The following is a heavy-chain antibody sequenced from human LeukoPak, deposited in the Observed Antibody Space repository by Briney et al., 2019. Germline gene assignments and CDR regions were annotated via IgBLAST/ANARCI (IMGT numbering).Heavy chain of an antibody. CDR2: IYYSGST. J-gene: IGHJ3*02. Sequence: SETLSLTCTVSGGSISSGDYYWSWIRQPPGKGLEWIGYIYYSGSTYYNPSLKSRVTISVDTSKNQFSLKLSSVTAADTAVYYCARGGAYYYGSSGDAFDIWGQGTMVTVSS. V-gene: IGHV4-30-4*08. CDR3: ARGGAYYYGSSGDAFDI. D-gene: IGHD3-22*01. CDR1: GGSISSGDYY.